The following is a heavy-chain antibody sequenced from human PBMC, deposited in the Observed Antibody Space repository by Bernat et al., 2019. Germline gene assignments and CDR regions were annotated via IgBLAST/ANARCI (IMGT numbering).Heavy chain of an antibody. CDR3: AKSALDRHFQH. CDR2: ISYDGSNK. CDR1: GFTFSSYG. Sequence: QVQLVESGGGVVQPGRSPRLSCAASGFTFSSYGMHWVRQAPGKGLEWVAVISYDGSNKYYADSVKGRFTISRDNSKNTLYLQMNSLRAEDTAVYYCAKSALDRHFQHWGQGTLVTVSS. J-gene: IGHJ1*01. D-gene: IGHD3-22*01. V-gene: IGHV3-30*18.